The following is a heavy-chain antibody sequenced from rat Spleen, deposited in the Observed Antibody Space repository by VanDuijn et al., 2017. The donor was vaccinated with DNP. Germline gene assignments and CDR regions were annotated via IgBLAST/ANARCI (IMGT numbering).Heavy chain of an antibody. CDR1: GFSLISYG. CDR2: ISSGGST. CDR3: TSPVFSFDY. J-gene: IGHJ2*01. V-gene: IGHV2S12*01. Sequence: QVRLKESGPGLVQPSQTLSLTCAVSGFSLISYGVSWVRQPPGKVLEWIAAISSGGSTYYNSALKSRLSISRDTSKSQVFLKMNSLQTEDTAIYYCTSPVFSFDYWGQGVMVTVSS.